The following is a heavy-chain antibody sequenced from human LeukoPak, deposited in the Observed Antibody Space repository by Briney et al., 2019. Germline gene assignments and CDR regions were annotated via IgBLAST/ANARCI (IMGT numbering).Heavy chain of an antibody. CDR1: GYTLTELS. CDR3: ARSLWFGELAVWFDP. V-gene: IGHV1-24*01. J-gene: IGHJ5*02. D-gene: IGHD3-10*01. CDR2: FDPEDGET. Sequence: ASVKVSCKVSGYTLTELSMHWVRQAPGKGLEWMGGFDPEDGETIYAQKFQGRVTMTEDTSTDTAYMELSSLRSEDTAVCYCARSLWFGELAVWFDPWGQGTLVTVSS.